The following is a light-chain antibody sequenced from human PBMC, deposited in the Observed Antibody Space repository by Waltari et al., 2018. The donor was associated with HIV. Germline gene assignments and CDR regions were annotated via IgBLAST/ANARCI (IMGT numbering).Light chain of an antibody. CDR1: SSDVGKFDY. CDR2: DVS. Sequence: QSALTQPRSVSGSPGQSVTISCTGSSSDVGKFDYVSWYQYHPAKAPKVMIFDVSKRPSGVPVLFSGSKSGNTASLTISGLQAEDEADYYCCSYAGRDTFVLFGGGTKLTVL. V-gene: IGLV2-11*01. CDR3: CSYAGRDTFVL. J-gene: IGLJ2*01.